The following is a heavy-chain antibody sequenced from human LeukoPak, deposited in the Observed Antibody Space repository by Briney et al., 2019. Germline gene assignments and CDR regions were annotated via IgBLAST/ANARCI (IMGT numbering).Heavy chain of an antibody. V-gene: IGHV3-30-3*01. J-gene: IGHJ3*01. CDR3: ARAGVESSGYYAFDV. Sequence: GGSLRLSCAASGFTFSSYAMHWVRQAPGKGLGWVATISYDGNNKYFADSVKGRFTISRDNSESTLFLQMNSLGAEDTAVYYCARAGVESSGYYAFDVWGQGTILTVSS. CDR2: ISYDGNNK. D-gene: IGHD3-22*01. CDR1: GFTFSSYA.